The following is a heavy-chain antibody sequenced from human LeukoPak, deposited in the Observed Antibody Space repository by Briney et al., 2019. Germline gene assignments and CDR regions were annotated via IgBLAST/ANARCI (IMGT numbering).Heavy chain of an antibody. CDR1: GGSVSSGDYY. D-gene: IGHD6-19*01. V-gene: IGHV4-31*03. CDR3: ARRRGNTSGFQGYYFDY. Sequence: SQTLSLTCTVSGGSVSSGDYYWSWIRQLPGKGLEWIGYIYCSGSTYYNPSLKSRLTISVDTSKNQFSLKLSSVTAADTAVYYCARRRGNTSGFQGYYFDYWGQGTLVTVSS. J-gene: IGHJ4*02. CDR2: IYCSGST.